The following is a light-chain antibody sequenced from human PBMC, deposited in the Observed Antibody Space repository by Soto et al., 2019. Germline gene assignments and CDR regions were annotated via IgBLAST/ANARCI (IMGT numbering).Light chain of an antibody. CDR3: QKYNSAPWT. CDR2: AAS. Sequence: DIQMTQSPSSLFASVGGRVTITCRASQHISNYLAWYQQKPGKVPKLLIYAASTLQSGVPSRFSGGASGTDFTLTISSLQPEDVATYYCQKYNSAPWTFGQGTKVEIK. V-gene: IGKV1-27*01. J-gene: IGKJ1*01. CDR1: QHISNY.